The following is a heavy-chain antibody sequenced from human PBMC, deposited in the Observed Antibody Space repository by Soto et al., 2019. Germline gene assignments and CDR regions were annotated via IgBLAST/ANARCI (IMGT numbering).Heavy chain of an antibody. CDR2: ISYDGSNK. CDR3: AKDRAGVDLDY. CDR1: GFTFSSYG. D-gene: IGHD2-15*01. V-gene: IGHV3-30*18. J-gene: IGHJ4*02. Sequence: QVQLVESGGGVVQPGRSLRLSCAASGFTFSSYGMHWVRQAPGKGLEWVAVISYDGSNKYYADSVKGRFTISRDNSKNTLYLQMNSLRAEDTAVYYCAKDRAGVDLDYWGQGTLVTVSS.